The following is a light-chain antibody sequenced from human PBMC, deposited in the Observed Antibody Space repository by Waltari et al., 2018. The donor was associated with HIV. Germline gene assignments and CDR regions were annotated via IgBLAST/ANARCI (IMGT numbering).Light chain of an antibody. CDR3: QQSNGFPIT. J-gene: IGKJ5*01. Sequence: EIVLTQSPDFQSVTPKEKVTITCRASQSIGSSLHWYQQKPDQSPKLLIKDAAQSISGVPSRFRGSGSGTDFTLTINTLEPEDAAAYYCQQSNGFPITFGQGTRLEIK. CDR1: QSIGSS. CDR2: DAA. V-gene: IGKV6D-21*02.